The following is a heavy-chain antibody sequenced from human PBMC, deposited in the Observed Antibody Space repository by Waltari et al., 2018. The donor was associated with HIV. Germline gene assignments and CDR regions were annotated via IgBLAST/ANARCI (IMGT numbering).Heavy chain of an antibody. D-gene: IGHD3-22*01. J-gene: IGHJ4*02. Sequence: EVEILESVGDWVQRVGSLRLFCAASGFPFSAYAITGVRQAPGKGRDLVSTIIHSGAKTFYAESVKGRFTVSSDNLKKTVYLQMNSLRVEDTALYYCARDLMYFYDSSGHYPEFDYWGRGTLVSVSS. CDR1: GFPFSAYA. CDR3: ARDLMYFYDSSGHYPEFDY. V-gene: IGHV3-23*01. CDR2: IIHSGAKT.